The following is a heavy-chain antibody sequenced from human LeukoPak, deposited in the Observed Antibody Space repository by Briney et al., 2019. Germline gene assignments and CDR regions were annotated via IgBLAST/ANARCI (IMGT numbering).Heavy chain of an antibody. Sequence: ISWNSCSICYADSVKGRFTISRDNAKNSLYLQMNSLRAEDTALYYCAKDISPMIVVWGVDYWGQGTLVTVSS. D-gene: IGHD3-22*01. CDR2: ISWNSCSI. J-gene: IGHJ4*02. CDR3: AKDISPMIVVWGVDY. V-gene: IGHV3-9*01.